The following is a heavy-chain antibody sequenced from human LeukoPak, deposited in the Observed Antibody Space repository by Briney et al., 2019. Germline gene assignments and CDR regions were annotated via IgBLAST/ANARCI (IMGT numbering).Heavy chain of an antibody. Sequence: GESLRLSCAASGFTFSAYGMYWGRQAPGKGVERVSFIHFDARNTYDADSLKGRFTISRDDSTNTLFLLMISLRTGDTATYYCARLKHSHDTSGFTADYWGQGTLVTVSS. CDR3: ARLKHSHDTSGFTADY. CDR2: IHFDARNT. V-gene: IGHV3-30*06. J-gene: IGHJ4*02. CDR1: GFTFSAYG. D-gene: IGHD3-22*01.